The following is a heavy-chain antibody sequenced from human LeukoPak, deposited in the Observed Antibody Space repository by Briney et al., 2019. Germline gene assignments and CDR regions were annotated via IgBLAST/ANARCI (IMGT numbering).Heavy chain of an antibody. CDR1: GFTFSNYW. J-gene: IGHJ4*02. V-gene: IGHV3-7*01. CDR3: AREHPYYYDSSGTALMAEIKYYFDY. D-gene: IGHD3-22*01. Sequence: GGSLRLSCAASGFTFSNYWMSWVRQAPGKGLEWVANIKQDGSEKYYVDSVKGRFTISRDNAKNSLYLQMNSLRAEDTGVYYCAREHPYYYDSSGTALMAEIKYYFDYWGQGTLVTVSS. CDR2: IKQDGSEK.